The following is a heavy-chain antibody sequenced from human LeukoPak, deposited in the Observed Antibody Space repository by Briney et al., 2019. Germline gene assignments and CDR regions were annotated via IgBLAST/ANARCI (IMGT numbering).Heavy chain of an antibody. CDR3: ARDSAGWFHPYYYMDV. V-gene: IGHV1-3*03. CDR1: GYTFTSYA. D-gene: IGHD2-15*01. Sequence: ASVKVSCKASGYTFTSYAMHWVRQAPGQRLEWMGWINAGNGNTKYSQDFQGRVTITRDTSASTAYMELSSLRSEDMAVYYCARDSAGWFHPYYYMDVWGKGTTVTVSS. J-gene: IGHJ6*03. CDR2: INAGNGNT.